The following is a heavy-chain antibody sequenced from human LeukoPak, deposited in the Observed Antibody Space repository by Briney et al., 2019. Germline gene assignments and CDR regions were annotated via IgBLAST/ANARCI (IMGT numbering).Heavy chain of an antibody. CDR1: GFTFSSYW. D-gene: IGHD1-26*01. V-gene: IGHV3-7*01. CDR3: ARELIVGATWHYYYYMTS. Sequence: GGSLRLSCAASGFTFSSYWMSWVRQAPGKGLEWVANIKQDGSEKYYVDSVKGRFTISRDNAKNSLYLQMNSLRAEDTAVYYCARELIVGATWHYYYYMTSGAKGPRSPSP. CDR2: IKQDGSEK. J-gene: IGHJ6*03.